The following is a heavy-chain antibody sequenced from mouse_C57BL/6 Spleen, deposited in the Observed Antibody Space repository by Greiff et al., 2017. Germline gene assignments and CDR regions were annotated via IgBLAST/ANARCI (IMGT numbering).Heavy chain of an antibody. CDR2: INPNNGGT. CDR3: ARERLGQRDY. CDR1: GYTFTDYN. V-gene: IGHV1-18*01. D-gene: IGHD4-1*01. Sequence: EVQVVESGPELVKPGASVKIPCKASGYTFTDYNMDWVKQSHGKSLEWIGDINPNNGGTIYNQKFKGKATLTVDKSSSTAYMELRSLTSEDTAVYYCARERLGQRDYWGQGTSVTVSS. J-gene: IGHJ4*01.